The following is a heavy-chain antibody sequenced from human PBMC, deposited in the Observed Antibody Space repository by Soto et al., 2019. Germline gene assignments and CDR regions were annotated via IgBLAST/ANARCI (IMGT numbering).Heavy chain of an antibody. CDR1: GYSFTTHW. CDR2: FYPRDSAA. Sequence: GESLKISCVGSGYSFTTHWVAWARQMPGKGLEWMGIFYPRDSAATYSPSFQGQVTMSADKSSNTAYLQWNSLQASDTAIYYCARGGKDGSLFFGLEVWGQGTTVTVSS. J-gene: IGHJ6*02. D-gene: IGHD1-26*01. V-gene: IGHV5-51*01. CDR3: ARGGKDGSLFFGLEV.